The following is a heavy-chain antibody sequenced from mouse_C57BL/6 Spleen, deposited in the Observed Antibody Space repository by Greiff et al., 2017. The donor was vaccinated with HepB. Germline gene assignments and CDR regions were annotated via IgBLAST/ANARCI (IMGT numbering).Heavy chain of an antibody. CDR2: IDPEDGDT. V-gene: IGHV14-1*01. J-gene: IGHJ4*01. CDR3: TTMVTTVLSYAMDY. Sequence: EVQLQQSGAELVRPGASVKLSCTASGFNIKDYYMHWVKQRPEQGLEWIGRIDPEDGDTEYAPKFQGKATMTADTSSNTAYLQLSSLTSEDTAVYYCTTMVTTVLSYAMDYWGQGTSVTVSS. D-gene: IGHD2-1*01. CDR1: GFNIKDYY.